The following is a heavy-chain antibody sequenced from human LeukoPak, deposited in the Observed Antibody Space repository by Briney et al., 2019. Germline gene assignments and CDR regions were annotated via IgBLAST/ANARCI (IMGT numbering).Heavy chain of an antibody. D-gene: IGHD6-13*01. Sequence: SVKVSCTASGGTFSSYAISWVRQAPGQGLEWMGGIIPIYGTAHYAQKCQGRVTITADKSTSTAYMELSSLRSEDTAVYYCARKGIAAAGFFDYWGQGTLVTLSS. CDR1: GGTFSSYA. CDR3: ARKGIAAAGFFDY. J-gene: IGHJ4*02. CDR2: IIPIYGTA. V-gene: IGHV1-69*06.